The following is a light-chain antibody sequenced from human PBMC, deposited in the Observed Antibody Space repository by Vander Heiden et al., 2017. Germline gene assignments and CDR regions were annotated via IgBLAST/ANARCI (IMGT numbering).Light chain of an antibody. CDR1: SSNIGSNT. CDR3: AVWDDSLSVWV. J-gene: IGLJ3*02. CDR2: SDD. V-gene: IGLV1-44*01. Sequence: QSVLTQPPSASGTPAQTVTISCSGSSSNIGSNTVNWYQQLPGTAPKLLIYSDDQRPSGVPDRFSGSKSGTSASLAISGLQSEDETDYYCAVWDDSLSVWVFGGGTKLTVL.